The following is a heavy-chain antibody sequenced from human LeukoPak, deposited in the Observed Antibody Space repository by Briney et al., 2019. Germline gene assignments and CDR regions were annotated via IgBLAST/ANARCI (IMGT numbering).Heavy chain of an antibody. J-gene: IGHJ6*02. Sequence: GGSLRLSCSASGFTFSTYPMHWVRQAPGKGLEYVSTIFANGDITSYAASVKGRFPTPKDNSKNKLYLQMSSLRPEDTAVYYCVKSPSDGLDVWGQGATVTVSS. CDR2: IFANGDIT. CDR1: GFTFSTYP. CDR3: VKSPSDGLDV. V-gene: IGHV3-64D*09.